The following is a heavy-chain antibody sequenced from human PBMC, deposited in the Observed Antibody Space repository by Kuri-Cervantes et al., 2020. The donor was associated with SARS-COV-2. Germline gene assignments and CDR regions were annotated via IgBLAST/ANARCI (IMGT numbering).Heavy chain of an antibody. CDR2: IYYSGST. D-gene: IGHD3-3*01. J-gene: IGHJ4*02. CDR1: GGSISSGDYY. V-gene: IGHV4-30-4*01. Sequence: SCTVSGGSISSGDYYWSWIRQPPGKGLEWIGYIYYSGSTNYNPSLESRVTISVDTSKNQLSLKVSSVTAEDTAVYYCARDQRDDFWSGHADYWGQGTLVTVSS. CDR3: ARDQRDDFWSGHADY.